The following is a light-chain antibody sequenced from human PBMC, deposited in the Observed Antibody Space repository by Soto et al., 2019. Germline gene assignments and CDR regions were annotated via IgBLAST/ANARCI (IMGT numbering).Light chain of an antibody. CDR1: QSVSSN. CDR3: QQYNNWPPTWT. CDR2: GAS. J-gene: IGKJ1*01. V-gene: IGKV3-15*01. Sequence: IVRTQSTATLSVSPGERATLSCRASQSVSSNLAWYQQKPGQAPRLLIYGASTRATGIPARFSGSGSGTEFTLTISSLQSEDFAVYYCQQYNNWPPTWTFGQGTKVDI.